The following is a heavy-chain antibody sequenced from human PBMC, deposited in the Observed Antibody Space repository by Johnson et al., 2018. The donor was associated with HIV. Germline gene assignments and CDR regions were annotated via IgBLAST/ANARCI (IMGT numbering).Heavy chain of an antibody. J-gene: IGHJ3*02. CDR1: GFTFSDHA. Sequence: QVQLVESGGGVVQPGRSLRLSCAASGFTFSDHAMHWVRQAPGKGLEWVAVISYDGSSKYYADSVKGRFTISRDNSKNTLYLQMNSLRAEDTAVYYCAREWTYYYDNSGYNDAFDIWGQGTMVTVSS. D-gene: IGHD3-22*01. V-gene: IGHV3-30-3*01. CDR3: AREWTYYYDNSGYNDAFDI. CDR2: ISYDGSSK.